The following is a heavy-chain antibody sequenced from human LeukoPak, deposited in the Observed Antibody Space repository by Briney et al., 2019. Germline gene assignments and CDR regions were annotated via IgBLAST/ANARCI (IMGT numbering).Heavy chain of an antibody. CDR1: GGSISNYY. D-gene: IGHD6-19*01. J-gene: IGHJ4*02. CDR2: IFFSGTT. Sequence: SETLSLTCTVSGGSISNYYWTWIRQPPGKGLEWIGYIFFSGTTNYNPSLKSRVTISVDTSKNQFSLKMTSVTAADTAVYFCARVGSGGAWFDFWGQGTLVTVSS. V-gene: IGHV4-59*01. CDR3: ARVGSGGAWFDF.